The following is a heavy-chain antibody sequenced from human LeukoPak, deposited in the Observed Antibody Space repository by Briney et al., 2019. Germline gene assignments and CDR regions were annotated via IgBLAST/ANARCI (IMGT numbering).Heavy chain of an antibody. CDR2: IYNSGST. Sequence: SETLSLTCAVYGGSFSGYYWSWVRQPPGKGLEWIGYIYNSGSTTYNPSLKSRATISVDTSKNQFSLKLTSMTAADTAFYYCVRDRELHYWGQGILVTVSS. J-gene: IGHJ4*02. CDR1: GGSFSGYY. CDR3: VRDRELHY. V-gene: IGHV4-34*11. D-gene: IGHD1-7*01.